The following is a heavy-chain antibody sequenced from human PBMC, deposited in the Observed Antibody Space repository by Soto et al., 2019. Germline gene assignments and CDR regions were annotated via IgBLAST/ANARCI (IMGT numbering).Heavy chain of an antibody. CDR2: IYYSGST. CDR1: GGSISRYY. CDR3: ARAGVGGTLFDY. J-gene: IGHJ4*02. D-gene: IGHD1-26*01. Sequence: SETLSLTCTVSGGSISRYYWIWIRQPPGKGLEWIGYIYYSGSTNYNPSLKSRVTISVDLSKNQFSLKLTSVTAADTAVYFCARAGVGGTLFDYWGQGTLVTVSS. V-gene: IGHV4-59*01.